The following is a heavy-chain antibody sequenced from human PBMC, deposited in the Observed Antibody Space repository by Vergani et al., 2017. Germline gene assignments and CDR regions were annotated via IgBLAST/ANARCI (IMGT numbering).Heavy chain of an antibody. CDR1: GFTFSSYE. Sequence: EVQLVESGGGLVQPGGSLRLSCAASGFTFSSYEMNWVRQAPGKGLEWVSYISSSGSTIYYADSVKGRFTISRDNAKNSLYLQMNSLRGEDTAVYYCARCLRGSNYYDSSGYHFYYYGMDVWGQGTTVTVSS. CDR2: ISSSGSTI. D-gene: IGHD3-22*01. J-gene: IGHJ6*02. V-gene: IGHV3-48*03. CDR3: ARCLRGSNYYDSSGYHFYYYGMDV.